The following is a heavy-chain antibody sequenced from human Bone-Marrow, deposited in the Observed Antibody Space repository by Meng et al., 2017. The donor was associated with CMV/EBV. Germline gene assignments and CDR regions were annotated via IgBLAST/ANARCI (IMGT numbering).Heavy chain of an antibody. CDR1: GFTFTSSA. CDR2: IVVGSGNT. J-gene: IGHJ3*02. Sequence: SVKVSCKASGFTFTSSAVQWVRQARGQRLEWIGWIVVGSGNTNYAQKFQERVTITRDMSTSTAYMELSSLRSEDTAVYYCAADLGQLVASSDAFDIWGQGTRVTVSS. V-gene: IGHV1-58*01. CDR3: AADLGQLVASSDAFDI. D-gene: IGHD6-6*01.